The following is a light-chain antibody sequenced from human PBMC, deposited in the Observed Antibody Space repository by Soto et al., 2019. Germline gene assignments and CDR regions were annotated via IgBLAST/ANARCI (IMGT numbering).Light chain of an antibody. CDR3: QLRSNWPPALT. V-gene: IGKV3-11*01. CDR2: DAS. Sequence: EIVLTQSPATLSLSPGERATLSCRASQSISSYLAWYQQKPGQAPRLLIYDASNRATGIPARFSGSGYGTDFTLTISSLEPEDFAVYYCQLRSNWPPALTFGGGTKVEIK. J-gene: IGKJ4*01. CDR1: QSISSY.